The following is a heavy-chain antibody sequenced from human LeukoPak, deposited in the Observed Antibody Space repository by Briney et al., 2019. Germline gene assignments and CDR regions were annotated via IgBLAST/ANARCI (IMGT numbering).Heavy chain of an antibody. V-gene: IGHV3-21*01. CDR1: GFTFSSYA. D-gene: IGHD3-3*01. CDR2: MSSGGSYI. J-gene: IGHJ4*02. Sequence: GGSMRLSCAASGFTFSSYAMTWVRQAPGKGLEWVSSMSSGGSYIYYADSVRGRFSISRDNAKNPLYLQMNRLKAEDTAVYYCARDRPTGASRVFVVQWGQGTLATVSS. CDR3: ARDRPTGASRVFVVQ.